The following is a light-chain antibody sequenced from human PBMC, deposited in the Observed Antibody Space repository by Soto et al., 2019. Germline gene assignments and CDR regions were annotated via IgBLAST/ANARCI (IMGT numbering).Light chain of an antibody. V-gene: IGKV1-5*03. CDR3: HQYSTYFRT. J-gene: IGKJ1*01. CDR2: KAS. Sequence: DIQMTQSPSTLSASVGAGVPILCGAGRSIGGGLAWYQQKPGKAPKLLIYKASSLESGVPSRFSGSGSGTEFTLTISSLQPDDFATYYCHQYSTYFRTFGPGTKVEIK. CDR1: RSIGGG.